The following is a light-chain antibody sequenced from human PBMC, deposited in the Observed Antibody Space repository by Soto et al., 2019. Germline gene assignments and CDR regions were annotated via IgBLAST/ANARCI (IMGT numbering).Light chain of an antibody. Sequence: HSVLTQPPSASGTPGQRVTISCSGSSSNIGSNTVNWYQQLPGTAPKLLIYSHNQRPSGVPDRFSVSKSGTSASLAISGLQSEDEADYYCATWDDRLDGYVFGTGTKLTVL. CDR2: SHN. J-gene: IGLJ1*01. CDR3: ATWDDRLDGYV. CDR1: SSNIGSNT. V-gene: IGLV1-44*01.